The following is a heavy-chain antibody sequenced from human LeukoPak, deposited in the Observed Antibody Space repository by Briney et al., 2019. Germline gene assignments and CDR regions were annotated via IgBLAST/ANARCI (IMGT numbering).Heavy chain of an antibody. D-gene: IGHD3-22*01. CDR2: ISDSGGRT. CDR1: GVTLSNYG. J-gene: IGHJ4*02. V-gene: IGHV3-23*01. CDR3: AKRGVVIRVILVGFHKEANYFDS. Sequence: GGSLRLSCAVSGVTLSNYGMSWVRQAPGRGLEWVAGISDSGGRTNYADSVKGRFTISRDNPKNTLYLQMNSLRAEDTAVYFCAKRGVVIRVILVGFHKEANYFDSWGQGALVTVSS.